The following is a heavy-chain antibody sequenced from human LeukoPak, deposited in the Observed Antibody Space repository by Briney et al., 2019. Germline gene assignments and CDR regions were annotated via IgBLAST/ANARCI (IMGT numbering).Heavy chain of an antibody. CDR1: GYTFTSYD. V-gene: IGHV1-8*01. CDR2: MNPKSGNT. D-gene: IGHD3-10*01. Sequence: ASVKVSCKASGYTFTSYDINWVRQATGQGLEWMGWMNPKSGNTAYAQKLQGRVTMTRDTSISTAYMELSSLRSEDTAVYYCARVQRVTFPLNYYFYYWGRGTLVTVSS. CDR3: ARVQRVTFPLNYYFYY. J-gene: IGHJ4*02.